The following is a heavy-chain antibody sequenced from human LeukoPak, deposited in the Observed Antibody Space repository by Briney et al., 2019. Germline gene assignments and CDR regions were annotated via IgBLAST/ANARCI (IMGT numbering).Heavy chain of an antibody. CDR1: GGSISSYY. CDR3: ARGIYSSSWFFDY. CDR2: IYYSGST. D-gene: IGHD6-13*01. Sequence: SETLSLTCTVSGGSISSYYWSWIRQPPGKGLEWIGYIYYSGSTNYNPSLKSRVTISVDTSKNQFSLKLSTVTAADTAVYYCARGIYSSSWFFDYWGQGTVVTVSS. J-gene: IGHJ4*02. V-gene: IGHV4-59*01.